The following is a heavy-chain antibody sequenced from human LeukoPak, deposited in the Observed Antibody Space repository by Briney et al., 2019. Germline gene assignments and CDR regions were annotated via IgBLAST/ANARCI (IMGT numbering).Heavy chain of an antibody. CDR1: GGSVSSGSYY. J-gene: IGHJ4*02. V-gene: IGHV4-61*01. D-gene: IGHD1-1*01. CDR2: IHYSGST. CDR3: ARGRYNQDY. Sequence: SETLSLTCTVSGGSVSSGSYYWSWIRQPPGKGLKWIGNIHYSGSTNYNPSLKSRVTISVDTSKDQLSLKLSSVTAADTAVYYCARGRYNQDYWGQGTLVTVSS.